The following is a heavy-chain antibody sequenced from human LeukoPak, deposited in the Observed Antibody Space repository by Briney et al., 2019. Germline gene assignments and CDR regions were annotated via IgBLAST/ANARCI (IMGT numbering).Heavy chain of an antibody. CDR3: ARSYQLLYSYFDY. V-gene: IGHV1-2*02. D-gene: IGHD2-2*02. J-gene: IGHJ4*02. CDR2: INPNSGGT. Sequence: ASVKVSCKASGYTFTGYYMHWVRQAPGQGLEWMGWINPNSGGTNYAQKFQGRVTMTRDTSISTAYMELSRPRSDDTAVYYCARSYQLLYSYFDYWGQGTLVTVSS. CDR1: GYTFTGYY.